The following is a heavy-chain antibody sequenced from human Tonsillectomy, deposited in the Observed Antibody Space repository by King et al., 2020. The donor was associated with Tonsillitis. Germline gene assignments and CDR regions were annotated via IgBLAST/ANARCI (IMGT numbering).Heavy chain of an antibody. V-gene: IGHV4-59*01. J-gene: IGHJ3*02. CDR2: IYYSGST. CDR3: ARTPRPGIAVAGGAFDI. CDR1: GGSISSYY. Sequence: QLQESGPGLVKPSETLSLTCTVSGGSISSYYWSWIRQPPGKGLEWIGYIYYSGSTNYNPSLKSRVPISVDTSKNQFPLKLSSVTAADTAVYYCARTPRPGIAVAGGAFDIWGQGTMVTVSS. D-gene: IGHD6-19*01.